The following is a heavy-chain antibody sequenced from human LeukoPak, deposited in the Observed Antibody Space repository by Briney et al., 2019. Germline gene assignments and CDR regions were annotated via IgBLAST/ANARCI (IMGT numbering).Heavy chain of an antibody. Sequence: GGTLRLSCAASGFTFSIYAMSWVRQAPGKGLEWVSGFSVSDKTTYYADSVKGRFTISRDNSKNTLYLQINSLRAEDTAVYYRAKDPGVYHGDYIIRWGQGTLVTVSS. CDR2: FSVSDKTT. V-gene: IGHV3-23*01. CDR3: AKDPGVYHGDYIIR. D-gene: IGHD4-17*01. CDR1: GFTFSIYA. J-gene: IGHJ4*02.